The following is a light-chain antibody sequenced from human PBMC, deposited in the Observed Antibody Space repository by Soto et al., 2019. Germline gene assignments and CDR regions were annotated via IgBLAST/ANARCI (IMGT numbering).Light chain of an antibody. Sequence: MLSLSAGALSLSPGERATLSCMASQSVSSSYLAWYQQKLGQAPRLLIYGASSRATGIPDRFSGSGSGTDCTHTISRLEPEDFTVYYCQQYASLPKRFAQGGKL. CDR1: QSVSSSY. V-gene: IGKV3-20*01. CDR2: GAS. CDR3: QQYASLPKR. J-gene: IGKJ2*01.